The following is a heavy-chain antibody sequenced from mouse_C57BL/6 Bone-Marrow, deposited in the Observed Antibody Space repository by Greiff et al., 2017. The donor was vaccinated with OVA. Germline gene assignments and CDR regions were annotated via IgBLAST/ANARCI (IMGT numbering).Heavy chain of an antibody. CDR1: GYTFTSYV. Sequence: VQLQPSGPELVKPGASVKMSCQASGYTFTSYVMHWVKQKPGQGLEWIGYIYPYNDGTKYNEKFKGKATLTSDKSSSTDYMELSSLTSEDSAVGGSNLGDYYAMDYWGQGTSVTVSS. V-gene: IGHV1-14*01. D-gene: IGHD2-5*01. J-gene: IGHJ4*01. CDR2: IYPYNDGT. CDR3: NLGDYYAMDY.